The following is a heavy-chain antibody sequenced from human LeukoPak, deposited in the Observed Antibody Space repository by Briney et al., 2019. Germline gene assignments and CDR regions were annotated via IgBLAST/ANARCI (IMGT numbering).Heavy chain of an antibody. CDR1: GFTFSNAW. CDR2: IYSGGST. D-gene: IGHD2-2*01. J-gene: IGHJ6*02. Sequence: GGSLRLSCAASGFTFSNAWMSWVRQAPGKGLEWVSVIYSGGSTYYADSVKGRFTISRDNSKNTLYLQMNSLRAEDTAVYYCAREPDYYGMDVWGQGTTVTVSS. V-gene: IGHV3-66*01. CDR3: AREPDYYGMDV.